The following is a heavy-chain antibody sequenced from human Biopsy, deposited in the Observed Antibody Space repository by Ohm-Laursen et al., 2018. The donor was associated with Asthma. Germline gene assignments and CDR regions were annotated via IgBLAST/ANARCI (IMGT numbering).Heavy chain of an antibody. V-gene: IGHV4-39*02. CDR1: GDAISTSGSY. Sequence: SETLSLTCIVSGDAISTSGSYWGWIRQSPGKGLEWIGSIYYSGRTYYNPSLESRVTISADTSKNHFSLKVTSVTAADTAVYYCARAVSSSSYWYFDLWGRGDLVTASS. CDR3: ARAVSSSSYWYFDL. CDR2: IYYSGRT. D-gene: IGHD6-6*01. J-gene: IGHJ2*01.